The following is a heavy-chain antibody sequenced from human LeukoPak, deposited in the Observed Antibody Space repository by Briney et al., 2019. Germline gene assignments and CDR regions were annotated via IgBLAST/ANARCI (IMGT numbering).Heavy chain of an antibody. Sequence: SETLSLTCSVSGYSISSDYYWGWTRQPPGKGLEWIGFIYHSGSTNYNPSLKSRVTISVDTSKNQFSLKLSSVTAADTAVYYCARKGYDILTGYAPGAWFDPWGQGTLVTVSS. J-gene: IGHJ5*02. CDR3: ARKGYDILTGYAPGAWFDP. CDR2: IYHSGST. CDR1: GYSISSDYY. V-gene: IGHV4-38-2*02. D-gene: IGHD3-9*01.